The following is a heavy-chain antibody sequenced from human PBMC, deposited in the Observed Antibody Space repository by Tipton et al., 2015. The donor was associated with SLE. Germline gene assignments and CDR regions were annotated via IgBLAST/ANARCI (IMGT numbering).Heavy chain of an antibody. CDR2: IYYSGST. CDR3: ARERFCARRGFDI. D-gene: IGHD3-10*01. V-gene: IGHV4-59*01. CDR1: GGSISSYY. Sequence: TLSLTCTVSGGSISSYYWSWIRQPPGKGLEWIGYIYYSGSTNYNPSLKSRVTISVDTSKNQFSLKLSSVTAADTAVYYCARERFCARRGFDIWGQGTMATVSS. J-gene: IGHJ3*02.